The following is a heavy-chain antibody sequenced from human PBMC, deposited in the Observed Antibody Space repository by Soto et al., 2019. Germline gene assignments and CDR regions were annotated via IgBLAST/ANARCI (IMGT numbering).Heavy chain of an antibody. Sequence: QVQLVESGGGVVQPGRSLRLSCAASGFTFSSYAMHWVRQAPGKGLEWVAVISYDGSNKYYADSVKGRFTISRDNSKNTLYLQMNSVRAEDTAVYYCASTPPGVLRYFDWLPYYYGMDVWGQGTTVTVSS. V-gene: IGHV3-30-3*01. D-gene: IGHD3-9*01. CDR2: ISYDGSNK. J-gene: IGHJ6*02. CDR3: ASTPPGVLRYFDWLPYYYGMDV. CDR1: GFTFSSYA.